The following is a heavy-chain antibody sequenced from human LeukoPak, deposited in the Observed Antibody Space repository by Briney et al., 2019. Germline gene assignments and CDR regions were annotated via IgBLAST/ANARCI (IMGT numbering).Heavy chain of an antibody. CDR2: ISGYNSDT. D-gene: IGHD2-2*01. CDR3: ARAQGPVVVVPGDNWYFDL. V-gene: IGHV1-18*01. CDR1: GYTLSTYG. Sequence: ASVKVSCKASGYTLSTYGISWVRQAPGQGLEWMGWISGYNSDTKYAQNIQGRVTMTIDTSTSTAYMELRSLRSGDTAVYFCARAQGPVVVVPGDNWYFDLWGRGTLVTVSS. J-gene: IGHJ2*01.